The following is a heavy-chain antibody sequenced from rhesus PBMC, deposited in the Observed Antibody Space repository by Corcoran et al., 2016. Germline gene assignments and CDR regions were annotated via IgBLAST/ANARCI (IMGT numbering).Heavy chain of an antibody. V-gene: IGHV4S10*01. Sequence: QVQLQESGPGVVKPSETLSLTCAVSGGSISDSYRWSWIRQPPGKGLEWIGYIYGSSTSTNYNPSLKCRVTISKDTSKNQFSLKLSSVTAADTAVYYCARDWDAFDFWGQGLRVTVSS. J-gene: IGHJ3*01. CDR2: IYGSSTST. CDR3: ARDWDAFDF. CDR1: GGSISDSYR.